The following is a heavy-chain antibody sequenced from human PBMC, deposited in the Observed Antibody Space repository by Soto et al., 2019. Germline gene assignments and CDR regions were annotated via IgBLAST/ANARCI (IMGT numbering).Heavy chain of an antibody. CDR3: ASGRGRYSSCCSCFDP. D-gene: IGHD6-19*01. CDR2: IFQSGST. V-gene: IGHV4-4*01. J-gene: IGHJ5*02. CDR1: GGTIRSPYW. Sequence: AETLSLTCGVSGGTIRSPYWWTWVRQPPGKGLEWIGEIFQSGSTNYAPPLESRFTISVDKSKNQFSLTMTSVTAADTAVYFCASGRGRYSSCCSCFDPWGQGTLVTVSS.